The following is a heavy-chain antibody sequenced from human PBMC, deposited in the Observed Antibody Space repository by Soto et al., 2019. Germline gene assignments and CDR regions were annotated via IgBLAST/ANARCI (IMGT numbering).Heavy chain of an antibody. D-gene: IGHD4-17*01. CDR3: AKDFGWAVTTAGAAFDI. J-gene: IGHJ3*02. CDR1: GFGFSSYA. Sequence: EVQLLESGGGLVQPGGSLRLSCAASGFGFSSYAMSWVRQAPGKGLEWVSAISGSGGSTYYADSVKGRFTISRDNSKNTLYLQMNSLRAEDTAVYYCAKDFGWAVTTAGAAFDIWGQGTMVTVSS. CDR2: ISGSGGST. V-gene: IGHV3-23*01.